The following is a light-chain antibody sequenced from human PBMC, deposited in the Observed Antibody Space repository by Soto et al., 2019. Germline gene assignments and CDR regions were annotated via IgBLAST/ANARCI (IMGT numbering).Light chain of an antibody. CDR1: SSDVGSYDF. CDR3: CSYAGTSTLVV. J-gene: IGLJ2*01. V-gene: IGLV2-23*03. CDR2: VGD. Sequence: QSALTQPASVSGSPGQSITISCTGTSSDVGSYDFVSWYQHQPGKAPKLIIYVGDKRPSGISNRFSGSKSGNTASLTISGLQVEDEADYYCCSYAGTSTLVVFGGGTKLTVL.